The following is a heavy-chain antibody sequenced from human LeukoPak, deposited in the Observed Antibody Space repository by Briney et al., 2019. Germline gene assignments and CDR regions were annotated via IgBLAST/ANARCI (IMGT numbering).Heavy chain of an antibody. J-gene: IGHJ4*02. Sequence: SETLSLTCTVSGGSISSSSYYWGWIRQPPGKGLEWIGSIYYSGSTYYNPSLKSRVTISVDTSKNQFSLKLSSVTAADTAVYYCARVAARRVYYFDYWGQGTLVTVSS. CDR3: ARVAARRVYYFDY. D-gene: IGHD6-6*01. CDR2: IYYSGST. CDR1: GGSISSSSYY. V-gene: IGHV4-39*07.